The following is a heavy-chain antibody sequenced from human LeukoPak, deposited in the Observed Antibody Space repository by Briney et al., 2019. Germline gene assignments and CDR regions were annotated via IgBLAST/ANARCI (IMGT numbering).Heavy chain of an antibody. CDR1: VSSVTDNY. D-gene: IGHD6-6*01. V-gene: IGHV1-2*02. CDR2: INTNSGAT. Sequence: ASLKVSCTASVSSVTDNYIHWVRQAPGPRLGCMGWINTNSGATNYAQKFQGRVTMTRDTSISTAYMELNRLISDDTAVYYCARDSSLGIWGQGTMVTVSS. CDR3: ARDSSLGI. J-gene: IGHJ3*02.